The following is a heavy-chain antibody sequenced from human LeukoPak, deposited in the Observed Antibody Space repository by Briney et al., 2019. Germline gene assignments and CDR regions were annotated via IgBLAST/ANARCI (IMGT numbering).Heavy chain of an antibody. Sequence: ASVKVSCKASGYTFTSYYMHWVRQAPGQGLEWMGIINPGGGSTSYAQKFQGRVSMTRDTSTSTVYMELSSLRSEDTAVYYCARDYYDSSGYYYYYYGMDVWGQGTTVTVSS. CDR2: INPGGGST. CDR1: GYTFTSYY. J-gene: IGHJ6*02. D-gene: IGHD3-22*01. CDR3: ARDYYDSSGYYYYYYGMDV. V-gene: IGHV1-46*01.